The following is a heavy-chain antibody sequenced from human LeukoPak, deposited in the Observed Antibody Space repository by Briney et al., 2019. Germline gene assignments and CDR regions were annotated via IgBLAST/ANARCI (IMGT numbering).Heavy chain of an antibody. Sequence: GASVKVSCKTSGYTFATYFMHWVRQPPGQGLEWMGYIKPNSGVTNYAQKFRGRVTMPWDTSISTAYIELSGLTSDDTAIYYCARPTYCGSNCYFNFDYWGQGTLVTVSS. CDR3: ARPTYCGSNCYFNFDY. V-gene: IGHV1-2*02. CDR1: GYTFATYF. J-gene: IGHJ4*02. D-gene: IGHD2-21*02. CDR2: IKPNSGVT.